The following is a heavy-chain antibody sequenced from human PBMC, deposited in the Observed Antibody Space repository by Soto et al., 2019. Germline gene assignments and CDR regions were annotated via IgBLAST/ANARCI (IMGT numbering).Heavy chain of an antibody. Sequence: QVQLVQSGAEVKKPGSSVKVSCKASGGTFSSYDISWVRQAPGQGLEWMGGIIPIFGTANYAQKFQGRVTITADESTSTAYMELSSLRSEDTAVYYCARSLRWDQPLGPDYACYIWGQWTMVTVSS. D-gene: IGHD4-17*01. J-gene: IGHJ3*02. CDR3: ARSLRWDQPLGPDYACYI. CDR2: IIPIFGTA. CDR1: GGTFSSYD. V-gene: IGHV1-69*12.